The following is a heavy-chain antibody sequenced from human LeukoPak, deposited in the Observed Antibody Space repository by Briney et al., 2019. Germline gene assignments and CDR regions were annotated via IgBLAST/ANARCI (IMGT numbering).Heavy chain of an antibody. D-gene: IGHD2-15*01. J-gene: IGHJ6*03. CDR2: ITNSGGYT. CDR1: GFPFSTYS. Sequence: GGSLRLSCAASGFPFSTYSMSWVRQAPGRGLEWVSTITNSGGYTYYADSVKGRFTISRDNSENRLSLQMDSLRAEDTAVYFCAKDTAAWWYHRAYMDVWGKGTTVTVSS. CDR3: AKDTAAWWYHRAYMDV. V-gene: IGHV3-23*01.